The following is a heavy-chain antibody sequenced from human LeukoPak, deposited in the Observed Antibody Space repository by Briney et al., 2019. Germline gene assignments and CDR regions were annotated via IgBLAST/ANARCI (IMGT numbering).Heavy chain of an antibody. J-gene: IGHJ6*04. CDR2: IKQDGTER. Sequence: GESLRLSCAASGFTFTTYWMSWVRQAPGKGLEWVANIKQDGTERYYVDSVKGRFTISRDNAKNSLYLQMNSLRAEDTAVYYCAELGITMIGGVWGKGTTVTISS. CDR1: GFTFTTYW. D-gene: IGHD3-10*02. V-gene: IGHV3-7*01. CDR3: AELGITMIGGV.